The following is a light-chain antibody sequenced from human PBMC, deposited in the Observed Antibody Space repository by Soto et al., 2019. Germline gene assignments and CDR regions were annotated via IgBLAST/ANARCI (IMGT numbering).Light chain of an antibody. J-gene: IGLJ1*01. Sequence: QSALTQPASVSGSPGQSITISCTGTSSDVGGYNYLSWYQQHPGKAPKLIIFDVSNRPSGVSNRFSGSKSGNTASLTISGLQAEDEADYYCSSYTSSTTRVFGTGTELTVL. CDR2: DVS. CDR1: SSDVGGYNY. CDR3: SSYTSSTTRV. V-gene: IGLV2-14*01.